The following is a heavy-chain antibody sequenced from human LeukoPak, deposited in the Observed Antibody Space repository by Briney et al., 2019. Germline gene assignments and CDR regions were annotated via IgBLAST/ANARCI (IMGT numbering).Heavy chain of an antibody. CDR1: GGSISSYY. CDR2: IYTSGST. CDR3: ARIRSRKWGFDY. V-gene: IGHV4-4*07. Sequence: SETLSLTCTVSGGSISSYYWSWIRQPAGKGLEWIGRIYTSGSTNYNPSLKSRVTISIDTSKNQFSLKLSSVTVADTAVYYCARIRSRKWGFDYWGQGTLVTVSS. J-gene: IGHJ4*02. D-gene: IGHD1-26*01.